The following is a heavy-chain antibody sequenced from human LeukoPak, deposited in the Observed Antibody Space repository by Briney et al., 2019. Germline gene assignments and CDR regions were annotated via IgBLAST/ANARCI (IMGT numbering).Heavy chain of an antibody. D-gene: IGHD6-19*01. CDR2: LYNTGDT. J-gene: IGHJ4*02. CDR1: GGSIGSYY. Sequence: PSETLSLTCTVSGGSIGSYYWSWVRQAPGKGLEWVSVLYNTGDTDYADSVKGRFTISRDNSKNTLHLQMNSLRAEDTAVYYCASPKYTSGPFNYWGQGTLVTVSS. V-gene: IGHV3-53*01. CDR3: ASPKYTSGPFNY.